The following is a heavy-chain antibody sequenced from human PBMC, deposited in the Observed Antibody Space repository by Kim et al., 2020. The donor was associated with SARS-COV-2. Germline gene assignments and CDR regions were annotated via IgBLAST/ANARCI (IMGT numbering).Heavy chain of an antibody. CDR3: ARDRIAARLADF. J-gene: IGHJ4*02. V-gene: IGHV3-74*01. CDR2: INADGSSV. CDR1: GFAFDTYW. D-gene: IGHD6-6*01. Sequence: GGSLRLSCAASGFAFDTYWMHWVRQVPGRGPVWLARINADGSSVGYADSVKGRFSVSRYNNRNRLYLQLDSLRGDDTAVYYCARDRIAARLADFWGQGTLVTVSS.